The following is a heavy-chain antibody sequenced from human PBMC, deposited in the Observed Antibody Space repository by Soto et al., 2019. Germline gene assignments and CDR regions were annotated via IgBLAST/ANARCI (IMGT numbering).Heavy chain of an antibody. Sequence: SETLSLTCTVSGGSISSSSYYWGWIRQPPGKGLEWIGSIYYSGSTYYNPSLKSRVTISVDTSKNQFSLKLSSVTAADTAVYYCARLPPYGDYVDYWGQGTLVT. CDR1: GGSISSSSYY. CDR2: IYYSGST. J-gene: IGHJ4*02. D-gene: IGHD4-17*01. CDR3: ARLPPYGDYVDY. V-gene: IGHV4-39*01.